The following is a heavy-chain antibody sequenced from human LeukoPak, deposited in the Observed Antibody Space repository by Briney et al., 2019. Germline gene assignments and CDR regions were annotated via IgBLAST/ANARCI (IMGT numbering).Heavy chain of an antibody. J-gene: IGHJ4*02. CDR3: ARRNYGPAGY. D-gene: IGHD3-10*01. CDR2: ICGRGGST. Sequence: PGGSLRLSRVASGFTSSSHAMSCVCPAPGGGVGRVWPICGRGGSTNYVDSVRGRFTLSTDKTKNTHCLWMYRLRAEETAVYFCARRNYGPAGYWGQGILVTVSS. V-gene: IGHV3-23*01. CDR1: GFTSSSHA.